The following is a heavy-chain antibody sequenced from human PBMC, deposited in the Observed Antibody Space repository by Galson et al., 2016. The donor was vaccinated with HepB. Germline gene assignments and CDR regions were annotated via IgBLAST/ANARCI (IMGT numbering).Heavy chain of an antibody. CDR2: ISYDGSNK. CDR3: AKDGRIYCSSASCHDHFHY. V-gene: IGHV3-30*18. CDR1: GFTFSSYG. D-gene: IGHD2-2*01. Sequence: SLRLSCAASGFTFSSYGMHWVRQAPGKGLEWVAFISYDGSNKQYADSVKGRFTIPRDNSKKTLYLQMNSLRAEDTAVYYCAKDGRIYCSSASCHDHFHYWGQGTLVTVSS. J-gene: IGHJ4*02.